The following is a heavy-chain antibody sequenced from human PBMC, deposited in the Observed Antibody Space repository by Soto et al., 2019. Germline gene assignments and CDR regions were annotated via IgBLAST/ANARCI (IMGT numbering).Heavy chain of an antibody. D-gene: IGHD6-19*01. Sequence: QVQLQESGPGLVKPSETLSLTCTVSGASISGNYWSWIRQPPGKGLEWIGYIYDSGSTNYSPSLQSRVTMSVDRSKNQFSLVLTSVTAADTALYFCARYRRGTGWYYLDYWGQGILVTVSS. CDR1: GASISGNY. V-gene: IGHV4-59*01. CDR3: ARYRRGTGWYYLDY. CDR2: IYDSGST. J-gene: IGHJ4*02.